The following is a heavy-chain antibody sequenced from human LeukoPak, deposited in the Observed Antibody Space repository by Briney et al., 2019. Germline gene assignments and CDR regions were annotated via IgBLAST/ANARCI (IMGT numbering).Heavy chain of an antibody. CDR2: IHSSGRT. D-gene: IGHD6-13*01. Sequence: SQTLSLTCTVSGFSVNSEDLYWSWIRQPPGAGLEWIGYIHSSGRTSYKTSLKRRVTMSIDTSKNQFSLKLTSVSAADTALYYCAIIAGGGAQTVDFWGQGTLVIVSS. J-gene: IGHJ4*02. CDR1: GFSVNSEDLY. CDR3: AIIAGGGAQTVDF. V-gene: IGHV4-30-4*08.